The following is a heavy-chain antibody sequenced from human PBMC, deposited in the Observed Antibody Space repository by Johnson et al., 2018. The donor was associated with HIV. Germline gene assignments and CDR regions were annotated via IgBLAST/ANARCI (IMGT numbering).Heavy chain of an antibody. D-gene: IGHD3/OR15-3a*01. CDR3: ASGHMWSGL. CDR1: GFTFSSYA. J-gene: IGHJ3*01. Sequence: QVQLVESGGGVVQPGRSLRLSCAASGFTFSSYAMHWVRQAPGKGLEWVAVISYDGSNKYYADSVKGRFTISRDNSKSMLHLQMNSLRTDDAAVYYCASGHMWSGLWGQGTMVTVSS. CDR2: ISYDGSNK. V-gene: IGHV3-30*04.